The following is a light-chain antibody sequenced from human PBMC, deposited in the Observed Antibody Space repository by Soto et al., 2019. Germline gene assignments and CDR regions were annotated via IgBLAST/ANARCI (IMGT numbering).Light chain of an antibody. CDR1: QSVSSN. J-gene: IGKJ5*01. CDR2: GAS. Sequence: EIVITQSPPTLSFYPWEIVILSCRASQSVSSNLAWYQQKPGQAPRLLISGASTRATGIPARFSGSGSETEFTLTISSLQSEDFAVYYCQQYNKWPPITFGQGTRLEI. CDR3: QQYNKWPPIT. V-gene: IGKV3-15*01.